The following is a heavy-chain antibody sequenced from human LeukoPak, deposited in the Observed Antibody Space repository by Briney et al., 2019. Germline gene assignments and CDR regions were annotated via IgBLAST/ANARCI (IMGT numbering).Heavy chain of an antibody. D-gene: IGHD2-2*01. CDR2: INAYNGNT. J-gene: IGHJ6*04. CDR1: GYTFTSYG. V-gene: IGHV1-18*04. CDR3: AREKRRPHLEDIVVVPAAGGIGGYYYYGMDV. Sequence: ASVKVSCKASGYTFTSYGISWVRQAPGQGLEWMGWINAYNGNTNYAQKLQGRVTMTTDTSTSTAYMELRSLRSDDTAVYYCAREKRRPHLEDIVVVPAAGGIGGYYYYGMDVWGKGTTVTVSS.